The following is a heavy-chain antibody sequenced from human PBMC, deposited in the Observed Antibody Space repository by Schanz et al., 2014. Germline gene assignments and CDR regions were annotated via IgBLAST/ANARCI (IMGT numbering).Heavy chain of an antibody. Sequence: EVQLVESGGGLVKPGGSLRLSCAASGFTFTNYAMSWVRQAPGKGLEWVSFIYIGGNTYYADSVKGRFTISRDNAKNSLYLQMNSLRAEDTGLYFCARGGSGSHYRLDYWGQGTLVTVSS. D-gene: IGHD1-26*01. J-gene: IGHJ4*02. CDR3: ARGGSGSHYRLDY. CDR1: GFTFTNYA. CDR2: IYIGGNT. V-gene: IGHV3-66*01.